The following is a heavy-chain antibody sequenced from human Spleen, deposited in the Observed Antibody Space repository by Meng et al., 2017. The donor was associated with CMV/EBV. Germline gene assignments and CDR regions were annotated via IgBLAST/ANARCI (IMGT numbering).Heavy chain of an antibody. CDR3: AKDRGRWELLNHYYYGMDV. D-gene: IGHD1-26*01. V-gene: IGHV3-23*01. J-gene: IGHJ6*02. CDR1: GFTFSTYA. CDR2: ISSNGATT. Sequence: GGSLRLSCAASGFTFSTYAMNWVRQAPGKGLEWVSSISSNGATTYYADSVRGRLTISRDNSKNTLYLQMNSLRAEDTAVYYCAKDRGRWELLNHYYYGMDVWGQGTTVTVSS.